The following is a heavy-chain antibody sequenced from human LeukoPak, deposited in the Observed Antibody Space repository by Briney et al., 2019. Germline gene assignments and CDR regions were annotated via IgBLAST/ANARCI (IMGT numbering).Heavy chain of an antibody. J-gene: IGHJ6*03. D-gene: IGHD3-3*01. CDR1: GGSISSYY. V-gene: IGHV4-59*01. CDR2: IYYSGST. CDR3: ARAGTDKFGVVTRDFYYYMDV. Sequence: SETLSLACTVSGGSISSYYWSWIRQPPGKGLEWVGDIYYSGSTNYNPSLKSGGTISVDTPKNQFPLKLSSRTAADAGLCCCARAGTDKFGVVTRDFYYYMDVWGKGPTVTVSS.